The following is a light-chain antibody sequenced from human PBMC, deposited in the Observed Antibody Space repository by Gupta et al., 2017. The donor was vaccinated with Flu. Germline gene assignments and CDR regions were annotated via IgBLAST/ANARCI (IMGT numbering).Light chain of an antibody. Sequence: QSVLTQPPSLSGAPGQRVTMSCAGSISNIGAGYDVHWYQQLPGTAPKLLFYGNSNRPSGVPDRFSGSKSGTSASLAITGLQAEDEADYYCQSYDSSLSGSVFGGGTKLTVL. CDR1: ISNIGAGYD. J-gene: IGLJ3*02. V-gene: IGLV1-40*01. CDR2: GNS. CDR3: QSYDSSLSGSV.